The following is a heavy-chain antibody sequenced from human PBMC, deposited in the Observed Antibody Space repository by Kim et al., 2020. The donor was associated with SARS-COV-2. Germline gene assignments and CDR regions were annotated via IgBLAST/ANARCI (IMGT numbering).Heavy chain of an antibody. Sequence: ASVKVSCKASGYTFTSYNMHWVRQAPGQGLEWMGIMKASGGSTNYAQKFQGRVTMTRDTSTSTVFMELISLRVDDTAVYYCVRGGYNSGPVWGQGTLVTVSS. CDR2: MKASGGST. CDR1: GYTFTSYN. V-gene: IGHV1-46*01. CDR3: VRGGYNSGPV. D-gene: IGHD5-18*01. J-gene: IGHJ4*02.